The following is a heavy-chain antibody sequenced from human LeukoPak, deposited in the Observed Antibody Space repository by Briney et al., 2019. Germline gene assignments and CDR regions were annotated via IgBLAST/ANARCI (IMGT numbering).Heavy chain of an antibody. V-gene: IGHV3-48*01. CDR1: GFTFSSYS. Sequence: GGSLRLSCAASGFTFSSYSMNWVRQALGKGLEWVLYISSSSSTIYYAESVRGRFTISRDNAKNSLYLQMNSLRAEDTAVYYCAREYSSSSGRAFDIWGQGTMVTVSS. CDR2: ISSSSSTI. CDR3: AREYSSSSGRAFDI. J-gene: IGHJ3*02. D-gene: IGHD6-6*01.